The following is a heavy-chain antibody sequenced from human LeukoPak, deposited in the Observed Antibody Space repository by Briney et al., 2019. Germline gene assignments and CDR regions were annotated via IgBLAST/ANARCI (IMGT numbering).Heavy chain of an antibody. CDR2: ISLSGGST. Sequence: GGSLRLSCAASGFTFGSYTMNWVRQAPGKGLEWVSDISLSGGSTYYADSVKGRFTISRDNSKNTLYLQLVNLRAEDTAAYYXXXXXXXXHGDPFDYWGQGTLVTVSS. D-gene: IGHD4-17*01. CDR3: XXXXXXXHGDPFDY. V-gene: IGHV3-23*01. J-gene: IGHJ4*02. CDR1: GFTFGSYT.